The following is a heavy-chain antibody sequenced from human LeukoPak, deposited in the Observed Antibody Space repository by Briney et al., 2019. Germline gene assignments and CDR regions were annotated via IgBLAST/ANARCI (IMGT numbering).Heavy chain of an antibody. CDR2: INHSGST. D-gene: IGHD4-17*01. V-gene: IGHV4-34*01. J-gene: IGHJ5*02. CDR3: ARGPGGDYEYNWFDP. CDR1: GGSFSGYY. Sequence: SETLSLTCAVYGGSFSGYYWSWIRQPPGKGLEWIGEINHSGSTNYNPSLKSRVTISVDTSKNQFSLELSSVTAADTAVYYCARGPGGDYEYNWFDPWGQGTLVTVSS.